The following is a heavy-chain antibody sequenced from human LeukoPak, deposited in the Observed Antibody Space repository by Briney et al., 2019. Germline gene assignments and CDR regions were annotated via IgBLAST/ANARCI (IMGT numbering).Heavy chain of an antibody. CDR3: ARDGSDFWSGYYFDY. CDR2: INTDGSST. CDR1: GFTFSSYW. D-gene: IGHD3-3*01. Sequence: GGSLRLSCAASGFTFSSYWMHWVRQAPGKGLVWVSRINTDGSSTSYADSVKGRFTISRDNAKNTLYLQMNSLRAEDTAVYYCARDGSDFWSGYYFDYWGQGTLVTVSS. V-gene: IGHV3-74*01. J-gene: IGHJ4*02.